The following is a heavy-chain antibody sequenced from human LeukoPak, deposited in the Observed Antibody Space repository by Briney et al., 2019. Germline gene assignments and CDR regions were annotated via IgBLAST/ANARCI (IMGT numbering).Heavy chain of an antibody. V-gene: IGHV3-9*01. CDR1: GFTFDDYA. D-gene: IGHD6-13*01. J-gene: IGHJ5*02. CDR2: ISWNSGSI. Sequence: GRSLRLSCAASGFTFDDYAMHWVRQAPGKGLEWVSGISWNSGSIGYADSVKCRFTISRDNAKNSLYLQMNSLRAEDTALYYCAKDSSSWYGEGWFDPWGQGTLVTVSS. CDR3: AKDSSSWYGEGWFDP.